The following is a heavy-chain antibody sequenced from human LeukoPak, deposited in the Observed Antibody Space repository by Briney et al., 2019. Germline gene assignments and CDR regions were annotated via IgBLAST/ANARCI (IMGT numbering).Heavy chain of an antibody. V-gene: IGHV3-21*01. D-gene: IGHD3-16*01. CDR1: GFTFSSYS. Sequence: GGSLRLFCAASGFTFSSYSMNWVRQAPGKGLEWVSSISSSSSYIYYADSVKGRFTISRDNAKNSLYLQMNSLRAGNTAVYYCARGSGGAFDIWGQGTMVTVSS. CDR2: ISSSSSYI. J-gene: IGHJ3*02. CDR3: ARGSGGAFDI.